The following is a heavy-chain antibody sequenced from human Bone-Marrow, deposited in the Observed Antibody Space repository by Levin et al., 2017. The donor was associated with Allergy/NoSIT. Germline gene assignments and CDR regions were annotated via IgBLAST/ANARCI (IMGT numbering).Heavy chain of an antibody. CDR2: INHEGGDE. V-gene: IGHV3-7*01. Sequence: SGGSLRLSCAASGFTFNTYLMAWVRQAPGKGLEWVANINHEGGDEFYVDSVKGRFTISRDNAKNSLYLQMNNLRAEDTAVYYCATDRQYGQIVTIFPYWGQGALVTVSS. CDR1: GFTFNTYL. D-gene: IGHD3-3*01. J-gene: IGHJ4*02. CDR3: ATDRQYGQIVTIFPY.